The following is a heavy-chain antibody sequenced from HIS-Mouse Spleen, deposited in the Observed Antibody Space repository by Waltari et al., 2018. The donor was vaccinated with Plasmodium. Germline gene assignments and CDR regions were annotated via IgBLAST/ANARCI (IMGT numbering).Heavy chain of an antibody. CDR1: GGSISSSSYY. CDR2: IYYSGST. D-gene: IGHD1-26*01. Sequence: QLQLQESGPGLVKPSETLSLTCTVSGGSISSSSYYWGWIRQPPGKGLEWIGSIYYSGSTYYNPSLKSRVTISVDTSKNRFSLKLSCVTAADTAVYYCARRGGSYYYFDYWGQGTLVTVSS. V-gene: IGHV4-39*01. J-gene: IGHJ4*02. CDR3: ARRGGSYYYFDY.